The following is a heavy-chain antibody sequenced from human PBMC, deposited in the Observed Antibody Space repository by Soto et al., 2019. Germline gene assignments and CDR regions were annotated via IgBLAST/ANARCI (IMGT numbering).Heavy chain of an antibody. D-gene: IGHD6-6*01. CDR1: GGSIRGYF. CDR3: ARGLPGYSSSSGAVFDF. Sequence: SETLSLTCTVSGGSIRGYFWSWIRQPAGKGLEWIGRIYTTGSTNFNPSLKSRVSMSVDTSKNQFSLKLSSATAADTAVYYCARGLPGYSSSSGAVFDFWGQGTLVTVSS. V-gene: IGHV4-4*07. CDR2: IYTTGST. J-gene: IGHJ4*02.